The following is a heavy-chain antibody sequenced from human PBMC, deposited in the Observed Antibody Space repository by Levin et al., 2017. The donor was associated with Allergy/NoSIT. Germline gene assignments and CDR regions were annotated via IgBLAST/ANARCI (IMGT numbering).Heavy chain of an antibody. D-gene: IGHD2-8*01. CDR3: ARGRGIALITHPSSYWFFDV. CDR2: IIPIFGRT. J-gene: IGHJ2*01. CDR1: GGAFSSYT. V-gene: IGHV1-69*13. Sequence: PQASVKVSCKVSGGAFSSYTFNWVRQAPGQGLEWMGGIIPIFGRTHYAQNFQGRVTITADESTTTVYVELTSLKSDDTAVYYCARGRGIALITHPSSYWFFDVWGRGTLVTVSS.